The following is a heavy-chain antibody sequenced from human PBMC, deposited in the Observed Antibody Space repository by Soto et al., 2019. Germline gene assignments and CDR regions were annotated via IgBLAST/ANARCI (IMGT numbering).Heavy chain of an antibody. Sequence: QITLKESGPTLVKPTQTLTLTCTFSGFSLNTRGVGVGWIRQPPGKALEWLTLIYWDDAKEYSPSLKSRLTITKDTSKNLVVLIMTNMDPVDTATYYCVHKGEGDRILDFWGQGALVTVSS. CDR1: GFSLNTRGVG. CDR3: VHKGEGDRILDF. V-gene: IGHV2-5*02. D-gene: IGHD3-16*01. CDR2: IYWDDAK. J-gene: IGHJ4*02.